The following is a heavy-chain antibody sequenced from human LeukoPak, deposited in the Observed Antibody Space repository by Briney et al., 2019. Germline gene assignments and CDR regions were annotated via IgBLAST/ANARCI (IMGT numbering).Heavy chain of an antibody. CDR3: ARARKGYYFDY. CDR1: GFTFTDNY. CDR2: ISNTGSTT. D-gene: IGHD1-14*01. Sequence: GGSLRLSCAASGFTFTDNYMIWLRQAPGKGLEWVSYISNTGSTTYYADPVKGRFTISRDNAKNSLYLQMNSLRAEDTAVYYCARARKGYYFDYWGQGTLVTVSS. J-gene: IGHJ4*02. V-gene: IGHV3-11*04.